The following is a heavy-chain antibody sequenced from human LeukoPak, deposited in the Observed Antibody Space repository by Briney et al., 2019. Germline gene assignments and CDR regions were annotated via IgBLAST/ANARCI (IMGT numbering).Heavy chain of an antibody. CDR1: SGSISRSSYY. D-gene: IGHD3-10*01. Sequence: PSETLSLTCKVSSGSISRSSYYWAWIRQPPGKGLEWIGSIYYSGSTYYNPSLKSRVTILVDTSKNQFSLKLSSVTAADTAVYYCARGHFIMVRGLFDYWGQGTLVTVSS. CDR3: ARGHFIMVRGLFDY. V-gene: IGHV4-39*07. J-gene: IGHJ4*02. CDR2: IYYSGST.